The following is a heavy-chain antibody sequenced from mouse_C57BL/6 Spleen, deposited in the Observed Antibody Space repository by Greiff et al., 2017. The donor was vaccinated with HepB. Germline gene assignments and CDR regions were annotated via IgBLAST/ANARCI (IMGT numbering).Heavy chain of an antibody. CDR3: ARYGTYPYAMDY. D-gene: IGHD2-1*01. J-gene: IGHJ4*01. CDR2: INPGSGGT. CDR1: GYAFTNYL. Sequence: QVQLQQSGAELVRPGTSVKVSCKASGYAFTNYLIEWVKQRPGQGLEWIGVINPGSGGTNYNEKFEGKATLTADKSSSTAYMQLSSLTSEDSAVYFCARYGTYPYAMDYWGQGTSVTVSS. V-gene: IGHV1-54*01.